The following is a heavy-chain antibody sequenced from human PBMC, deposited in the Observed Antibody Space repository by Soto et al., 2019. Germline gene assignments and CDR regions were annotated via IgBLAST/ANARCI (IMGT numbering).Heavy chain of an antibody. CDR1: GFTASSNY. Sequence: EVQVVESGGGLVQPGGSLRLSCAVSGFTASSNYMSWVRQAPGTGLEWVSVIYSGGDTYYADSVKGRFAISRDDSKNTLYLQMNSLRVEDTAVYYCARRHTSSWYYFDDWGQGTLVTVSS. V-gene: IGHV3-66*04. CDR3: ARRHTSSWYYFDD. D-gene: IGHD6-13*01. J-gene: IGHJ4*02. CDR2: IYSGGDT.